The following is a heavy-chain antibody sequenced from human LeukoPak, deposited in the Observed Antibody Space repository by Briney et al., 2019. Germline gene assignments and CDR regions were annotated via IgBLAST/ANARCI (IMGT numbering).Heavy chain of an antibody. CDR3: ARADSMIRGVLDY. J-gene: IGHJ4*02. CDR2: INHIGVT. Sequence: PSETLSLTCAVYGESFSGYYWSWIRQPPGKGLEWLGEINHIGVTNYNPSLKSRVTISIDTSNNQFSLKLSSVAAADTAVYYCARADSMIRGVLDYWGQGTLVTVSS. V-gene: IGHV4-34*01. CDR1: GESFSGYY. D-gene: IGHD3-10*01.